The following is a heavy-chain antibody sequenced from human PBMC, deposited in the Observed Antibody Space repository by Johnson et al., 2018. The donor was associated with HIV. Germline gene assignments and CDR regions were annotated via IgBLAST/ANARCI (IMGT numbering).Heavy chain of an antibody. CDR3: ARGYSGSDGAFDI. V-gene: IGHV3-NL1*01. Sequence: QVQLVESGGGAVQPGRSLRLSCAASGFTFSSYPMHWVRQAPGKGLEWVAVIYSGGSTYYADSVKGRFTISRDNSKNTLYLQMNSLRAEDTAVYYCARGYSGSDGAFDIWGQGTMVTVSS. CDR1: GFTFSSYP. CDR2: IYSGGST. D-gene: IGHD1-26*01. J-gene: IGHJ3*02.